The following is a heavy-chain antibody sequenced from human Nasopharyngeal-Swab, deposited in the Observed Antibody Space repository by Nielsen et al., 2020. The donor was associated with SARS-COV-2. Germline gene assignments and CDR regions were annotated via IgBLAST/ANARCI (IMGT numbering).Heavy chain of an antibody. Sequence: ASVKVSCKASEYSFTGYYMHWVRQATGQGLEWMGWMNPNSGNTGYAQKFQGRVTMTRNTSISTAYMELSSLRSEDTAVYYCARVYNVRSGSYYRYWGQGTLVTVSS. V-gene: IGHV1-8*02. D-gene: IGHD3-10*01. CDR1: EYSFTGYY. J-gene: IGHJ4*02. CDR3: ARVYNVRSGSYYRY. CDR2: MNPNSGNT.